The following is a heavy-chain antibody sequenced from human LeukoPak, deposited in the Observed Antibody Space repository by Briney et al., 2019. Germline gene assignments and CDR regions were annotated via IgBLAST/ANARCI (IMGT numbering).Heavy chain of an antibody. V-gene: IGHV1-69*16. CDR1: GGTFMRHS. J-gene: IGHJ3*02. CDR3: ARGVDSGYDWRTFDI. Sequence: GASVKVSCKASGGTFMRHSISWVRQAPGQGLEWMGGIIPILAAADYPQKYQGRVTITTDESTSTVFMELSSLRSEDTAVYYCARGVDSGYDWRTFDIWGQGTMVTVSS. CDR2: IIPILAAA. D-gene: IGHD5-12*01.